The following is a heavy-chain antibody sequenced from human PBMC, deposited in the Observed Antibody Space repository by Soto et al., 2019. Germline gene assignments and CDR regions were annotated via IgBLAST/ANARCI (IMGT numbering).Heavy chain of an antibody. CDR1: GFSLTTSGVG. CDR2: IYWDDDK. V-gene: IGHV2-5*02. Sequence: QITLKESGPTLVKSTQTLTLTCTFSGFSLTTSGVGVGWIRQPPGKALEWLALIYWDDDKRYSPSLKSRLTITKDTSKNQVVLMMTNMDPVDTATYYCAHSLGEDWFDPGAREPWSPSPQ. D-gene: IGHD3-16*01. J-gene: IGHJ5*02. CDR3: AHSLGEDWFDP.